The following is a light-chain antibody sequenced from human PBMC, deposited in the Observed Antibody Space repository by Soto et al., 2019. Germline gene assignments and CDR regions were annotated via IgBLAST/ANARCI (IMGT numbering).Light chain of an antibody. J-gene: IGLJ2*01. CDR1: SSDVGGYDY. Sequence: QAVVTQPASVSGSPGQSITISCTGTSSDVGGYDYVSWYQQHPGKAPRLMIYDVNNRPSGVSNRFSGSKSGNTASLTISGLQAEDEADYYCNSYSTSSTPLVFGGGTKLTVL. V-gene: IGLV2-14*03. CDR3: NSYSTSSTPLV. CDR2: DVN.